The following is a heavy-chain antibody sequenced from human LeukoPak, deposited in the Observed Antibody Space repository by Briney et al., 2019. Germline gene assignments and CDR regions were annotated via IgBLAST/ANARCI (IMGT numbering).Heavy chain of an antibody. D-gene: IGHD2-15*01. CDR3: ARDWGSTTTPNWFDP. CDR1: GYTFNNYG. Sequence: ASVTVSFKASGYTFNNYGISWVRQAPGQGLEWMGWISPYNRNTDYAQKFQGRLTMTTDTSTNTVYMELRNLGYDDTAIYYCARDWGSTTTPNWFDPWGQGTLVTVSS. CDR2: ISPYNRNT. J-gene: IGHJ5*02. V-gene: IGHV1-18*01.